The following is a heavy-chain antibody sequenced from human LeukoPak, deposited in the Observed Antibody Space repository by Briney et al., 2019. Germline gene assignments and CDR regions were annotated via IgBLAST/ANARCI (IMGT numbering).Heavy chain of an antibody. CDR2: IYHSGRST. CDR3: ARHRAKRINDAFEI. D-gene: IGHD3-10*01. J-gene: IGHJ3*02. V-gene: IGHV4-39*01. Sequence: SETLSLTCTVSGGSISGSYYYWGWIRQPPGKGLEWIWTIYHSGRSTFYNPSLKSRVAMSVDTSKNHFSLNLTSVTAADTAIYYCARHRAKRINDAFEIWGQGTVVSVSS. CDR1: GGSISGSYYY.